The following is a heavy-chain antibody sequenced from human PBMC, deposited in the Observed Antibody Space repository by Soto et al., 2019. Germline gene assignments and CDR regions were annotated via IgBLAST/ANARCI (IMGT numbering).Heavy chain of an antibody. CDR1: GFTISSYS. CDR2: ISSSSSTI. CDR3: ARESGYSSSWDYYYYYMDV. V-gene: IGHV3-48*01. J-gene: IGHJ6*03. D-gene: IGHD6-13*01. Sequence: EVQLVESGGGLVQPGGSLRLSCAASGFTISSYSMNWVRQAPGKGLEWVSYISSSSSTIYYADSVKGRFTISRDNAKNSLYLQMNSLRADDTAVYYCARESGYSSSWDYYYYYMDVWGKGTTVTVSS.